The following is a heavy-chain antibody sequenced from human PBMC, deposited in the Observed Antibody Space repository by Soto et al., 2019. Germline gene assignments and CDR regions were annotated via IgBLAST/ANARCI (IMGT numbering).Heavy chain of an antibody. Sequence: PGGSLRLSCAASGFTFSTYAMSWVRQAPGKGLEWVSAISGRGGSTYYADSVKGRFTVSRDNSKNTLYLQMNSLRAEDTAVFYCAKTGMATLNRDDYYFDYWGQGTLVTVSS. CDR2: ISGRGGST. J-gene: IGHJ4*02. D-gene: IGHD5-12*01. V-gene: IGHV3-23*01. CDR3: AKTGMATLNRDDYYFDY. CDR1: GFTFSTYA.